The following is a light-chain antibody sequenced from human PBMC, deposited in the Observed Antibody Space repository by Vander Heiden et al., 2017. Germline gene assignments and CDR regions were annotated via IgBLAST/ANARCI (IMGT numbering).Light chain of an antibody. CDR3: SSYGGNSKLV. Sequence: QSALTQPPSASGSPGQSVTVSCTATSSDGGGYSYVACYHQHPAKAPNHLIYYVTKRPPWVPDRCSGSNSGNTASLTVSAPQAEDEADYYCSSYGGNSKLVFGSGTKVTVL. CDR1: SSDGGGYSY. J-gene: IGLJ1*01. V-gene: IGLV2-8*01. CDR2: YVT.